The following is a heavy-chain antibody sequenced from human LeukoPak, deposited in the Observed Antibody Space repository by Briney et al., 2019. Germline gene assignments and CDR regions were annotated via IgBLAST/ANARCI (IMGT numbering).Heavy chain of an antibody. V-gene: IGHV3-48*02. CDR2: IDGSSRSI. CDR1: GFTFSNYA. Sequence: GGSLRLSCAASGFTFSNYAMNWVRQTPGKGLEWVSYIDGSSRSIYYADSVKGRFAVSRDNAKNSLFLQMNSLRDEDTGMYFCARKMALWGQGTLVTVSS. D-gene: IGHD5-24*01. CDR3: ARKMAL. J-gene: IGHJ4*02.